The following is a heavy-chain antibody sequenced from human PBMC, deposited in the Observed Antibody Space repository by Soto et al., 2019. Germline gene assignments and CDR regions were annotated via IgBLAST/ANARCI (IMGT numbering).Heavy chain of an antibody. CDR1: GFTFSSYA. D-gene: IGHD6-13*01. Sequence: PRGSLRLSCSASGFTFSSYAMSWVRQAPGKGLEWVSVISGSGRSTYYADSVKGRFTISRDDSKNTLFLEMNTLRAEDTAVYYCAKSHFPIAASRQPHFDHWGQGALVTVSS. CDR3: AKSHFPIAASRQPHFDH. J-gene: IGHJ4*02. CDR2: ISGSGRST. V-gene: IGHV3-23*01.